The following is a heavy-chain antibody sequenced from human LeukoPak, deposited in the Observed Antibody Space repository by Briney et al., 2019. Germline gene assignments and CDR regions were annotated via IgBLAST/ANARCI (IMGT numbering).Heavy chain of an antibody. CDR2: ISSSSSYI. CDR3: ARDQKGSRVIDY. CDR1: GFTFSSYS. D-gene: IGHD1-26*01. Sequence: GGSLRLSCAASGFTFSSYSMNWVRQAPGKGLEWVSSISSSSSYIYYADSVKGRFTISRDNAKNSLYLQMNSLRAEDTAVYYCARDQKGSRVIDYWGQGTLVTVSS. J-gene: IGHJ4*02. V-gene: IGHV3-21*01.